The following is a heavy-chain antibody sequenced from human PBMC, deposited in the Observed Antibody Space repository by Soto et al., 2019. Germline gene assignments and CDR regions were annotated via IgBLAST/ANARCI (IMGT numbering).Heavy chain of an antibody. D-gene: IGHD4-17*01. CDR1: GYTFTGYY. CDR2: INPNSGGS. Sequence: QVQLVQSGAEVKKPGASVKVSCKASGYTFTGYYMHWVRQAPGQGLEWMGWINPNSGGSNYAQKFQGWVTMTRDTSISPAYMELSRLRSDDTAVYYCAESYGDYYAFDIWGQGTMVTVSS. V-gene: IGHV1-2*04. J-gene: IGHJ3*02. CDR3: AESYGDYYAFDI.